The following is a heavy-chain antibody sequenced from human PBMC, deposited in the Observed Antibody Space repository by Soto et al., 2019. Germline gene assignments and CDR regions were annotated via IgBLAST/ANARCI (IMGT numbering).Heavy chain of an antibody. CDR3: ARPGYCSSTSCQPSFDY. D-gene: IGHD2-2*01. CDR1: GGSFSGYY. J-gene: IGHJ4*02. CDR2: INHSGST. V-gene: IGHV4-34*01. Sequence: ASETLSLTCAVYGGSFSGYYWSWIRQPPGKGLEWIGEINHSGSTNYNPSLKSRVTISVDTSKNQFSLKLSSVTAADTAVYYCARPGYCSSTSCQPSFDYWGQGTLVTVSS.